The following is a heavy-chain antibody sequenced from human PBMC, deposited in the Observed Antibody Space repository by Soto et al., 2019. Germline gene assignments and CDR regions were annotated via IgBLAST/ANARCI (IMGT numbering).Heavy chain of an antibody. CDR2: SSNSGTYT. Sequence: QVQLVESGGGLVKPGGSLRLSCTASGFTFSNYYMSWIRQAPGKGLEWVSYSSNSGTYTRYADSVKGRFSISRDNAKNSLYLQISNLRREDTATYYCARSGDNYNLLDYWGQGTPVTVSS. V-gene: IGHV3-11*06. CDR1: GFTFSNYY. D-gene: IGHD1-1*01. J-gene: IGHJ4*02. CDR3: ARSGDNYNLLDY.